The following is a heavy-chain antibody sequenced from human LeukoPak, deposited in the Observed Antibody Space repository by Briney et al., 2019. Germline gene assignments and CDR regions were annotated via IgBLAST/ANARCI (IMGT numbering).Heavy chain of an antibody. V-gene: IGHV1-18*01. CDR2: ISAYNGNT. J-gene: IGHJ4*02. Sequence: ASVKVSCKASGYTFTSYGISWVRQAPGQGLEWMGWISAYNGNTNYAQKLQGRVTMTTDTSTSTAYMELRSLRSDDTAVYYCARALRIVVVPAAITGDGDYWGQGTLVTVSS. CDR3: ARALRIVVVPAAITGDGDY. CDR1: GYTFTSYG. D-gene: IGHD2-2*01.